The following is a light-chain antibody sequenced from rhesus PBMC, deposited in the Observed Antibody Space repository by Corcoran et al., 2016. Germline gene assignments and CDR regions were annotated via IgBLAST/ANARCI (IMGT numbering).Light chain of an antibody. CDR1: QSLSDSEDGNTY. Sequence: DIEMTQTPLSLPVTPGEPASISFRSRQSLSDSEDGNTYLEWYLKKPGQSQHPLSYEVANRASGVQERCRGSGSETDFTLKISRVEAEEVGVYYCIQGIEYPYSFGQGTKVEIK. CDR3: IQGIEYPYS. J-gene: IGKJ2*01. V-gene: IGKV2S20*01. CDR2: EVA.